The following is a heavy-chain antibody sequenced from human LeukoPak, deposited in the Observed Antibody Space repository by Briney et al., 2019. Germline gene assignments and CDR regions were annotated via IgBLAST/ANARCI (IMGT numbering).Heavy chain of an antibody. CDR2: ISSSSSYI. CDR1: GGSISSGGYY. CDR3: ARFSLVTRVSRWSLYGMDV. V-gene: IGHV3-21*01. Sequence: LSLTCTVSGGSISSGGYYWSWVRQAPGKGLEWVSSISSSSSYIYYADSVKGRFTISRDNAKNSLYLQMNSLRAEDTAVYYCARFSLVTRVSRWSLYGMDVWGQGTTVTVSS. D-gene: IGHD3-3*01. J-gene: IGHJ6*02.